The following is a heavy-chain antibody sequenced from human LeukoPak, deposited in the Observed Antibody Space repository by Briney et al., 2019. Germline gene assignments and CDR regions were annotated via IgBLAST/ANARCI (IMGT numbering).Heavy chain of an antibody. D-gene: IGHD3-22*01. J-gene: IGHJ4*02. CDR2: ISAYNGNT. CDR1: GYTFTSYS. CDR3: ARLTDLYYYDSSGYYYFDY. Sequence: ASVKVSCKASGYTFTSYSISWVRQAPGQGLEWMGWISAYNGNTNYAQKLQGRVTMTTDTSTSTAYMELRSLRSDDTAVYYCARLTDLYYYDSSGYYYFDYWGQGTLVTVSS. V-gene: IGHV1-18*01.